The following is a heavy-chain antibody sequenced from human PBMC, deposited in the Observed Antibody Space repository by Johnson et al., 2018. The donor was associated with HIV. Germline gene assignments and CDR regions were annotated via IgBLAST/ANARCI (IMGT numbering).Heavy chain of an antibody. CDR3: AKDIFAYSGYDDACDI. D-gene: IGHD5-12*01. V-gene: IGHV3-9*01. J-gene: IGHJ3*02. CDR2: ISGNRGSI. CDR1: GFTFDDYA. Sequence: VQLVESGGGLVQPGRSLRLSCAASGFTFDDYAMHCVRQAPGKGLEWVSGISGNRGSIGYADSVKGRFTISRDNAKNSLYLQMNSLRAEDTALYYCAKDIFAYSGYDDACDIWGQGTMVTVSS.